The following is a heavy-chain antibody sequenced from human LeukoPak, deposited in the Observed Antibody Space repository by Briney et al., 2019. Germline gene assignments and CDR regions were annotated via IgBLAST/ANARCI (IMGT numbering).Heavy chain of an antibody. CDR1: GYTFTSYY. Sequence: GASVNVSCKASGYTFTSYYMHWVRQAPGQGLEWMGIINPSGGSTNYAQKLQGRVTMTTDTSTSTAYMELRSLRSDDTAVYYCAREIYCSSTSCANWFDPWGQGTLVTVSS. J-gene: IGHJ5*02. CDR3: AREIYCSSTSCANWFDP. V-gene: IGHV1-46*01. D-gene: IGHD2-2*01. CDR2: INPSGGST.